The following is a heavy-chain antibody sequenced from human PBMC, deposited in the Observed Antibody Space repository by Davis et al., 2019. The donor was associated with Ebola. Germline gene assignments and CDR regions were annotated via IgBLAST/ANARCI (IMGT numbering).Heavy chain of an antibody. CDR2: ISGSGGST. J-gene: IGHJ3*01. CDR1: GFTFGDYG. D-gene: IGHD3/OR15-3a*01. Sequence: PGGSLRLSCAASGFTFGDYGMSWVRQAPGKGLEWVSFISGSGGSTYYADSVKGRFTISRDDSQDTVYMQMDSLRAEDTAVYFCAKDGKYGLDAFEAWGQGTMVTVSS. V-gene: IGHV3-23*01. CDR3: AKDGKYGLDAFEA.